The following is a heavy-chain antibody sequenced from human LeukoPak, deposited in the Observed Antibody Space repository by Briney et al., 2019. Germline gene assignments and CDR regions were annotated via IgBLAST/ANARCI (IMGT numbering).Heavy chain of an antibody. CDR1: GYSFTSYW. Sequence: GESLKISCKGSGYSFTSYWIGWVRQMPGKGLEWMGIIYPGDSDTRYSPSLQGQVTISADKSVNTAYLQWSSLKASDTAMYYCARQEYCSGGSCYTWFDPWGQGTLVIVSS. CDR2: IYPGDSDT. V-gene: IGHV5-51*01. CDR3: ARQEYCSGGSCYTWFDP. J-gene: IGHJ5*02. D-gene: IGHD2-15*01.